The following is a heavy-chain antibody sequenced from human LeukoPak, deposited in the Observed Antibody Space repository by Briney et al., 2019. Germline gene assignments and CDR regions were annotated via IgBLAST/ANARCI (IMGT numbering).Heavy chain of an antibody. J-gene: IGHJ4*02. Sequence: PGGSLRLSCAASGFTFSSYGVPWVRQAPGKGLEWVAVISYDGSNKYYADSVKGRFTISRDNSKNTLYLQMNSLRAEDTAVYYCAKDREGCRSTSSYVDYWGQGTLVTVSS. V-gene: IGHV3-30*18. CDR2: ISYDGSNK. D-gene: IGHD2-2*01. CDR1: GFTFSSYG. CDR3: AKDREGCRSTSSYVDY.